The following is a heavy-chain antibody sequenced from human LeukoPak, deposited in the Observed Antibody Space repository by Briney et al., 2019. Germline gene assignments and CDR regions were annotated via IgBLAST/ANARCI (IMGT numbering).Heavy chain of an antibody. Sequence: LETLSLTCAVYGGSFSGYYWSWIRQPPGKGLEWIGEINHSGSTHYNPSLKSRVTISVDTSKNQFSLKLTSVTAADTAVYYCARLEVLLYYYYYIDVWDRGTTATVSS. D-gene: IGHD3-10*01. V-gene: IGHV4-34*01. CDR3: ARLEVLLYYYYYIDV. J-gene: IGHJ6*03. CDR2: INHSGST. CDR1: GGSFSGYY.